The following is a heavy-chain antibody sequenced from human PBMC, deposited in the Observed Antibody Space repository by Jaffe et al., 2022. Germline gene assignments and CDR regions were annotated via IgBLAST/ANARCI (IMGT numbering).Heavy chain of an antibody. V-gene: IGHV4-38-2*01. D-gene: IGHD6-13*01. J-gene: IGHJ4*02. CDR3: ARLFIKSSWPIDY. Sequence: QVQLQESGPGLVKPSETLSLTCAVSGYSISSGYYWGWIRQPPGKGLEWIGSIYHSGSTYYNPSLKSRVTISVDTSKNQFSLKLSSVTAADTAVYYCARLFIKSSWPIDYWGQGTLVTVSS. CDR2: IYHSGST. CDR1: GYSISSGYY.